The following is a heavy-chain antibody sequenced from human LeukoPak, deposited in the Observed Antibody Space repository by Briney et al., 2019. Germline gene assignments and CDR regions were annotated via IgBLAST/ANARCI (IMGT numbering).Heavy chain of an antibody. V-gene: IGHV3-74*01. Sequence: GSLRLSCAASGFTFSKYWMHWVRQAPGKGLVWVSRINTDGSSTDYADSVKGRFSISRDNAKNTLYLQINSLRAEDTAVYYCARPGYSYGQFEYWSQGALVTVAS. CDR2: INTDGSST. D-gene: IGHD5-18*01. CDR1: GFTFSKYW. J-gene: IGHJ4*02. CDR3: ARPGYSYGQFEY.